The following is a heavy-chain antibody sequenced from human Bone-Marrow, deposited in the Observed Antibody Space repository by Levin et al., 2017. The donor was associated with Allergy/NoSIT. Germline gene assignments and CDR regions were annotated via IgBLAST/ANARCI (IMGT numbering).Heavy chain of an antibody. D-gene: IGHD4/OR15-4a*01. CDR1: GYNFTGYY. CDR3: ARGDQASLRRVLSSHYYGLDV. J-gene: IGHJ6*02. Sequence: ASVKVSCKASGYNFTGYYIHWVRQAPGQGLEWMGWINPNSGGTIYVQEFQGRVTMTRDTSISTAYMELNRLGSDDAAIYYCARGDQASLRRVLSSHYYGLDVWGLGTTVTVSS. CDR2: INPNSGGT. V-gene: IGHV1-2*02.